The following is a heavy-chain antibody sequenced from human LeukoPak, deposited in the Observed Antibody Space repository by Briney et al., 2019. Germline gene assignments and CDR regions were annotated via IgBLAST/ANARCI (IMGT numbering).Heavy chain of an antibody. CDR2: ISSISTYT. V-gene: IGHV3-11*05. CDR1: GFTLSDYY. CDR3: ARDRVGVNPQF. J-gene: IGHJ4*02. Sequence: PGGSLRLSCAASGFTLSDYYMTWIRQAPGKGLEWVSYISSISTYTNYADSVRGRFTISRDNAKNSLYLQMNSLRAEDTAVYYCARDRVGVNPQFWGQGTLVTVSS. D-gene: IGHD1-26*01.